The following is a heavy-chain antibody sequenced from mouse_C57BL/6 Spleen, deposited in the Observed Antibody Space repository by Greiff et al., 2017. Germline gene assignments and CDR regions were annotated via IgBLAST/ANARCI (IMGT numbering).Heavy chain of an antibody. CDR3: ARNPYNGSSYYAMDY. CDR2: IWSGGST. J-gene: IGHJ4*01. CDR1: GFSLTSYG. Sequence: QVQLQQSGPGLVQPSQSLSITCTVSGFSLTSYGVHWVRQSPGKGLEWLGVIWSGGSTDYNAAFISRLSISKDNSKSQVFFKMNSLQADDTAIYYCARNPYNGSSYYAMDYWGQGTSVTVSS. V-gene: IGHV2-2*01. D-gene: IGHD1-1*01.